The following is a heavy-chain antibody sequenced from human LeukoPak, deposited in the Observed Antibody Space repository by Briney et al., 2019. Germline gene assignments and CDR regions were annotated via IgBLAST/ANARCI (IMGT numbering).Heavy chain of an antibody. Sequence: SDTLSLTCTVSGGSISSYSWSWIRQPPGKGLEWIGYIYYSWSTNYNPSLKSRVPISVDPSKNHFSLKLSSVTAADTAVYYCARESSSSWYGNWFDPWGQGTLVTVSS. CDR2: IYYSWST. D-gene: IGHD6-13*01. J-gene: IGHJ5*02. CDR3: ARESSSSWYGNWFDP. CDR1: GGSISSYS. V-gene: IGHV4-59*01.